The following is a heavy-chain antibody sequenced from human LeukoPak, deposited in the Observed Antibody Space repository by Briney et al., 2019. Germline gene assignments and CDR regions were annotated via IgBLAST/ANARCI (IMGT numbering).Heavy chain of an antibody. CDR3: ARGPGPIAGAKNPFDI. D-gene: IGHD1-26*01. Sequence: GSLRLSCAASGFTFSAYSMHWVRQAPGKGLEWVAVISYDGSNKYYADSVKGRFTISGDKSKDTLYLQMNSLRPEDTAVYYCARGPGPIAGAKNPFDIWGQGTMVTVSS. J-gene: IGHJ3*02. CDR1: GFTFSAYS. V-gene: IGHV3-30*01. CDR2: ISYDGSNK.